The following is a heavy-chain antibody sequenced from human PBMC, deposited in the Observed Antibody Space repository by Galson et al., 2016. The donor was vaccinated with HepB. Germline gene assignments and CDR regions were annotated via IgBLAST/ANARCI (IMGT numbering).Heavy chain of an antibody. CDR2: INPNSGGT. CDR3: ARFMTTVSTVLDP. CDR1: GYTFTAYY. Sequence: VKVSCKASGYTFTAYYMHWVRRAPGQGLEWMGWINPNSGGTNYAQKFQGRVTMTRDTSISTAYMEVSRLRSDVTAMYYCARFMTTVSTVLDPWGQGTLVTVSS. J-gene: IGHJ5*02. D-gene: IGHD4-11*01. V-gene: IGHV1-2*02.